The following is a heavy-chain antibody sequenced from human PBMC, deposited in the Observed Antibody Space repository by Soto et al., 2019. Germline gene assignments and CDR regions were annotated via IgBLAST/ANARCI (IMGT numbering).Heavy chain of an antibody. CDR3: AAYSSSWYYYYYYMDV. V-gene: IGHV4-39*01. D-gene: IGHD6-13*01. Sequence: SESLSLTCTVSGGSISSGSNYWGWIRQPPGKGLEWIGSIYYSGSTYYNPSLKSRVTISVDTSKNQLSLKLSSVTAADTAVYSCAAYSSSWYYYYYYMDVSGKGTTVTVSS. CDR2: IYYSGST. J-gene: IGHJ6*03. CDR1: GGSISSGSNY.